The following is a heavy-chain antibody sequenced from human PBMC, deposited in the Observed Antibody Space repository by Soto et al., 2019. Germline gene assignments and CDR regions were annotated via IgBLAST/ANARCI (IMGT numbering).Heavy chain of an antibody. Sequence: QVQLQESGPGLVKPSQTLSLTCTVSGGSIGSGGYCWSWIRQHPGKGLEWIGCISNSGSTYYNSSLKSRVTISVDTSENQFSLKLTSVTDADTAVYYCARGVLLWGQGTLVTVSS. CDR3: ARGVLL. J-gene: IGHJ4*02. CDR1: GGSIGSGGYC. CDR2: ISNSGST. V-gene: IGHV4-31*03.